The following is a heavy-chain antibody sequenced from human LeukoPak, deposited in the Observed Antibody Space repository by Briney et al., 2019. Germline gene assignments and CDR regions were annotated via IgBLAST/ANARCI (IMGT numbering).Heavy chain of an antibody. CDR3: ARSPWFGELPYY. J-gene: IGHJ4*02. CDR2: IYYSGST. CDR1: GGSISSYY. V-gene: IGHV4-59*01. D-gene: IGHD3-10*01. Sequence: SETLSLTCTVSGGSISSYYWSWIRQPPGKGLEWIGYIYYSGSTNYNPSLKSRVTISVDTSKNQFSLKLSSVTAADTAVYYCARSPWFGELPYYWGQGTLVTVSS.